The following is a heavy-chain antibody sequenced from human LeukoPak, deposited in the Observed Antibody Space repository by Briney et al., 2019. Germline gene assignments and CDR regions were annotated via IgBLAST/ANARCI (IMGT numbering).Heavy chain of an antibody. CDR2: ISSDGSDK. Sequence: PGGSLRLPCVASGYTFSTYGMHWVRQAPGKGLEWVAVISSDGSDKYYADSVKGRFTISRDNSKNTLYLQMNSLRAEDTAVYYCANAAVTATPAPDYWGQGTLVTVSS. V-gene: IGHV3-30*18. J-gene: IGHJ4*02. D-gene: IGHD2-15*01. CDR1: GYTFSTYG. CDR3: ANAAVTATPAPDY.